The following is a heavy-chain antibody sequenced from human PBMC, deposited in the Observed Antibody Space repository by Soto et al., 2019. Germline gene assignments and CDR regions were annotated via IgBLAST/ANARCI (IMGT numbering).Heavy chain of an antibody. Sequence: SETLSLTCTVSGGSISSSSYYWGWIRQPPGKGLEWIGSIYYSGSTYYNPSLKSRVTISVDTSKNQFSLKLSSVTAADTAVYYCARQFYYDILTGTLSHAFDIWGQGTMVTVSS. J-gene: IGHJ3*02. V-gene: IGHV4-39*01. CDR2: IYYSGST. CDR1: GGSISSSSYY. CDR3: ARQFYYDILTGTLSHAFDI. D-gene: IGHD3-9*01.